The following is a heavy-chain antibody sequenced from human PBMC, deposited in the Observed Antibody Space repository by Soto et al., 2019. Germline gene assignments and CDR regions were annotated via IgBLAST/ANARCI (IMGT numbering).Heavy chain of an antibody. V-gene: IGHV1-8*01. Sequence: QVQLVQSGAEVKKPGASVKVSCKASGYTFTSYDINWVRQATGQGLEWMGWMNPNSGNTGYAQKFQGRVTMTRNTSISTAYMELSSLRSEDTAVYYCARGGYCSSTSCGGSYDAFDIWGQGTMVTVSS. CDR1: GYTFTSYD. CDR2: MNPNSGNT. D-gene: IGHD2-2*03. J-gene: IGHJ3*02. CDR3: ARGGYCSSTSCGGSYDAFDI.